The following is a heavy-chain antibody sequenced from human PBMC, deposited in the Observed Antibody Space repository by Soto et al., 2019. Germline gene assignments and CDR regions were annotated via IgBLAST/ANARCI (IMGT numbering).Heavy chain of an antibody. Sequence: SVKVSCKASGGTFSSYAISWVRQAPGQGLEWMGGIIPIFGTANYAQKFQGRVTITADESTSTAYMELSSLRSEDTAVYYCAIERIGYCSSTSCYTSSWFDPWGQGTLVTVSS. J-gene: IGHJ5*02. D-gene: IGHD2-2*03. CDR1: GGTFSSYA. V-gene: IGHV1-69*13. CDR2: IIPIFGTA. CDR3: AIERIGYCSSTSCYTSSWFDP.